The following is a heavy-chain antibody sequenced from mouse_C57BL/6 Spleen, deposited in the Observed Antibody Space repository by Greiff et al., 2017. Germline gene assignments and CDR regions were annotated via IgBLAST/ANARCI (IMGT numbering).Heavy chain of an antibody. V-gene: IGHV1-15*01. CDR3: TRRLLLLGYFDY. CDR1: GYTFTDYE. CDR2: IDPETGGT. Sequence: VKVVESGAELVRPGASVTLSCKASGYTFTDYEMHWVKQTPVHGLEWIGAIDPETGGTAYNQKFKGKAILTADKSSSTAYMELRSLTSEDSAVYYCTRRLLLLGYFDYWGQGTTLTVSS. D-gene: IGHD1-1*01. J-gene: IGHJ2*01.